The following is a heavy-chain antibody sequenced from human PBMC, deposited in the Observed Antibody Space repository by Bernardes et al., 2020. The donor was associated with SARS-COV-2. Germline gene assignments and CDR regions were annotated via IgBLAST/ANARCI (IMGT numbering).Heavy chain of an antibody. CDR3: SRVDYGGNSPSFDY. CDR1: GYTFTGYY. D-gene: IGHD4-17*01. Sequence: ASVKVSCKASGYTFTGYYMHWVRQAPGQGLEWMGWINPNSGGTYYAQKFQGRVTMTRDTSISTAYMELSRLRSDDTAVYYCSRVDYGGNSPSFDYWGQGTVV. V-gene: IGHV1-2*02. J-gene: IGHJ4*02. CDR2: INPNSGGT.